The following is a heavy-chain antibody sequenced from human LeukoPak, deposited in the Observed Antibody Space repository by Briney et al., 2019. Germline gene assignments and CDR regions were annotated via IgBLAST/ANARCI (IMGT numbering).Heavy chain of an antibody. CDR1: GGSISSYY. V-gene: IGHV4-59*01. Sequence: SETLSLTCTVSGGSISSYYWSWLRQPPGKGLEWIGYIYYSGSTNYNPSLKSRVTISVDTSKNQFSLKLSSVTAADTAVYYCARAVVHDAFDIWGQGTMVTVSS. D-gene: IGHD3-22*01. CDR2: IYYSGST. CDR3: ARAVVHDAFDI. J-gene: IGHJ3*02.